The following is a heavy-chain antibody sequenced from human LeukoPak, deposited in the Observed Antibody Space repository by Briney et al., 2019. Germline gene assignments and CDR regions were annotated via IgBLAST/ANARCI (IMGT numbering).Heavy chain of an antibody. J-gene: IGHJ6*03. Sequence: SETLSLTCTVSGGSISSYYWSWIRQPPGKGLEWIGYIYYSGSTNYNPSLKSRVTISVDTSKNQFSLKLSSVTAADTAVYYCARDGDYYYYMDVWGKGTTVTISS. CDR2: IYYSGST. CDR1: GGSISSYY. V-gene: IGHV4-59*01. D-gene: IGHD3-16*01. CDR3: ARDGDYYYYMDV.